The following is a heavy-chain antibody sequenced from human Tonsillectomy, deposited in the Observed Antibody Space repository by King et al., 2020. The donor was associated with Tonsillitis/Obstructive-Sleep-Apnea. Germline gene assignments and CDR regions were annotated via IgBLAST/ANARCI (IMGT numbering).Heavy chain of an antibody. CDR1: AFTFSSYT. D-gene: IGHD4-17*01. V-gene: IGHV3-30*04. Sequence: VQLVESGGGVVQPGRSLRLSCAASAFTFSSYTMHWVRQAPGKGLEWVAIISYDGSNKYYADSVKGRFTIFRDNSKNTLYLQMNSPRAEDTAVYYCARYPTTDNGDYLDFWGQGTLVTVPS. CDR2: ISYDGSNK. J-gene: IGHJ4*02. CDR3: ARYPTTDNGDYLDF.